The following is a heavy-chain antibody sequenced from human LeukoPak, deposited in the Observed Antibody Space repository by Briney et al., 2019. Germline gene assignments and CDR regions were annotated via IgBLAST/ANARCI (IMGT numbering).Heavy chain of an antibody. J-gene: IGHJ4*02. CDR2: MYSGGNT. CDR3: ARGIGSTVFFDH. V-gene: IGHV3-53*01. Sequence: GGSLRLSCAASGITVSSNYMSWVRQAPGKGLEWVSVMYSGGNTYYADSVKGRFTVSRDKSKNTLYLQMNSLRAEDTAVYYCARGIGSTVFFDHWGQGTLVTVSS. CDR1: GITVSSNY. D-gene: IGHD4-11*01.